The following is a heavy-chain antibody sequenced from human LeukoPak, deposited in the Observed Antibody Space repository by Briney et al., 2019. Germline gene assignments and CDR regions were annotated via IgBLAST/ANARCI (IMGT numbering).Heavy chain of an antibody. CDR2: INPNSGGT. D-gene: IGHD2-21*01. V-gene: IGHV1-2*02. Sequence: ASVKVSCKASGYTFTGYYMHWVRQAPGQGLEWMGWINPNSGGTNYAQKFQGRVTMTRDTSISTAYMELSRLRSDDTAVDYCSRAKGLGCGGDCDYAFDYWGQGTLVTVSS. CDR1: GYTFTGYY. CDR3: SRAKGLGCGGDCDYAFDY. J-gene: IGHJ4*02.